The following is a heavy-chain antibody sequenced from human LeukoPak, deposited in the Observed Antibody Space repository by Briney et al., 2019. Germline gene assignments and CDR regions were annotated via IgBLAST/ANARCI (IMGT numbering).Heavy chain of an antibody. CDR2: ISYDGSNK. CDR3: ARYGPEVYYFDY. J-gene: IGHJ4*02. V-gene: IGHV3-30*03. CDR1: GFTFSSYG. D-gene: IGHD4-17*01. Sequence: PGRSLRLSCAASGFTFSSYGMHWVRQATGKGLEWVAVISYDGSNKYYADSVKGRFTISRDNSKNTLYLQMNSLRAEDTAVYYCARYGPEVYYFDYWGQGTLVTVSS.